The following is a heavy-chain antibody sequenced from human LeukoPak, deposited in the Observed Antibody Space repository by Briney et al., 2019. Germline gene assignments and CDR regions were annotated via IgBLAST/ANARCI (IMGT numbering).Heavy chain of an antibody. CDR1: GFTFSSYG. CDR2: ISYDGSNK. J-gene: IGHJ4*02. CDR3: AKVPYYYDSSGYLDY. D-gene: IGHD3-22*01. Sequence: GRSLRLSCAASGFTFSSYGMHWVRQAPGKGLEWVAVISYDGSNKYYADSVKGRFTISRDNSKNTLCLQMNSLRAEDTAVYYCAKVPYYYDSSGYLDYWGQGTLVTVSS. V-gene: IGHV3-30*18.